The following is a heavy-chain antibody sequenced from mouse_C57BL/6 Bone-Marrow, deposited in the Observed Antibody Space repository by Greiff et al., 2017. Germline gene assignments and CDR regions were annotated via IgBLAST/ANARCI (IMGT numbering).Heavy chain of an antibody. CDR3: AIVLFDY. V-gene: IGHV1-64*01. J-gene: IGHJ3*01. CDR2: IHPDSGST. Sequence: VQLQQSGAELVKPGASVPLSCTASGYTFTSYWIHWVKQRPGQGLEWIEVIHPDSGSTNYNEKFKSKATLTVDKSSSTAYMQLSSLTSEDSAVYYCAIVLFDYWGQGTLVTVSA. CDR1: GYTFTSYW.